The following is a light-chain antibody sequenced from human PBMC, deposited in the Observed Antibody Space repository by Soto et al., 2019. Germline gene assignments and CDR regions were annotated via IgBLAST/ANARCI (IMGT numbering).Light chain of an antibody. CDR2: EAA. CDR3: QQSNNYPWT. CDR1: QYIHNY. Sequence: DIQMTQSPSTLSASVGDRVTITCRASQYIHNYLAWYQQKPGEAPKLLIYEAANLESGVPSRFSGSGTGTDFTLTISSPQPDDFATYYCQQSNNYPWTFGQGTRVEI. V-gene: IGKV1-5*03. J-gene: IGKJ1*01.